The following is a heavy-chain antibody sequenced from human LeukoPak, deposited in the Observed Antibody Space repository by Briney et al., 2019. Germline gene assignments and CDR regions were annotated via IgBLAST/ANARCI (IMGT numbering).Heavy chain of an antibody. CDR1: GFIFSSYG. J-gene: IGHJ3*02. D-gene: IGHD6-19*01. V-gene: IGHV3-30*02. CDR2: IQYDGTNK. Sequence: GGSLRLSCAASGFIFSSYGMHWVRQAPGKGLEWVAFIQYDGTNKYYADSVKGRFTISRDDSKNTLYLQMSSLRAEDTAVYYCAKEKSSGWHDAFDIGGQGTTVTVSS. CDR3: AKEKSSGWHDAFDI.